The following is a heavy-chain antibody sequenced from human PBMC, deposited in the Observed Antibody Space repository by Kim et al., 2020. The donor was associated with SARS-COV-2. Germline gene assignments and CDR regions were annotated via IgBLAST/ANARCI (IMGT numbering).Heavy chain of an antibody. J-gene: IGHJ4*02. V-gene: IGHV4-59*01. CDR2: IYNSGNI. D-gene: IGHD1-26*01. Sequence: SETLSLTCTVSDASITFYYWSWIRQPPGKGLEWIGYIYNSGNINYTPSLKSRVTISVDTSRNQFSLKLSSVTAADTALYYCAKLSTGYSGSSFGPEWYFASGGQGTLVTASS. CDR3: AKLSTGYSGSSFGPEWYFAS. CDR1: DASITFYY.